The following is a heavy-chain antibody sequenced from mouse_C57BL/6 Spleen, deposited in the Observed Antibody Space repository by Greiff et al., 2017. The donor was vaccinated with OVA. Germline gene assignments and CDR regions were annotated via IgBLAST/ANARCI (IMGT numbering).Heavy chain of an antibody. CDR1: GYTFTDYY. D-gene: IGHD1-1*01. V-gene: IGHV1-26*01. CDR2: INPNNGGT. J-gene: IGHJ1*03. CDR3: VTTVVEGYFDV. Sequence: VQLQQSGPELVKPGASVKISCKASGYTFTDYYMNWVKQSHGKSLEWIGDINPNNGGTSYNQKFKGKATLTVDKSSSTAYMELRSLTSEDSAVYYCVTTVVEGYFDVWGTGTTVTVSS.